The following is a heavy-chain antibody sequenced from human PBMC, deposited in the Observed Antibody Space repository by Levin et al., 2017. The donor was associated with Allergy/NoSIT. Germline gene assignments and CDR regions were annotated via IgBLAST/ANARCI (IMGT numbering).Heavy chain of an antibody. CDR1: GFAFRSHW. J-gene: IGHJ3*02. Sequence: SGGSLRLSCGASGFAFRSHWMTWVRQAPGKGLEWVANIKQDASEKYYVDSVRGRFTISRDNAKNSLYLQMNSLRAEDTAVYYCARELDGRAFDIWGQGTMVTVSS. V-gene: IGHV3-7*01. CDR3: ARELDGRAFDI. D-gene: IGHD1-1*01. CDR2: IKQDASEK.